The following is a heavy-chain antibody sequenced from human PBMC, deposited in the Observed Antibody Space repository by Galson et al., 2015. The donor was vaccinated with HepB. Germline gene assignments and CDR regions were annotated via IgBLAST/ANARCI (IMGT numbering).Heavy chain of an antibody. J-gene: IGHJ4*02. Sequence: SLRLSCAASGFTFSSFGMHWVRQAPGKGLEWVAVISYDGHHKYYVDPVKGRFIISRDNSKNTVYLQMNSLKTEDTAVYYCTNERGSSRSPGYWGQRNSVSV. CDR3: TNERGSSRSPGY. D-gene: IGHD3-10*01. CDR2: ISYDGHHK. CDR1: GFTFSSFG. V-gene: IGHV3-30*18.